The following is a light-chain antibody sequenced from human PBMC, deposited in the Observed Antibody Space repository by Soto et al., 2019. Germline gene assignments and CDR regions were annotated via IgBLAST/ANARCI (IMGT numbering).Light chain of an antibody. CDR2: EVN. V-gene: IGLV2-8*01. CDR3: TSYAGGNNV. CDR1: SSDVGGYNY. J-gene: IGLJ1*01. Sequence: QSALTQPPSASGSPGQTVTISCTGTSSDVGGYNYVSWYQQHPGKAPKLMVYEVNKRPSGVPDRFSGAKSGNTASLTVSGLQTEDEADYYCTSYAGGNNVCGTGTKLTVL.